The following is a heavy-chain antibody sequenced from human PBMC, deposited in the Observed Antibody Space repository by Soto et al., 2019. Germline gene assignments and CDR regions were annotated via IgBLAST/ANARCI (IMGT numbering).Heavy chain of an antibody. J-gene: IGHJ4*02. CDR1: GYTFTSYA. V-gene: IGHV1-2*04. Sequence: GASVKVSCKASGYTFTSYAMHWVRQAPGQRLEWMGWINPNNGGTKYAQKFQGWVTMTRDTSISTAYMELSRLRSDDTAVYYCARAGTGGDFDYWGQGTLVTVSS. CDR2: INPNNGGT. CDR3: ARAGTGGDFDY. D-gene: IGHD1-1*01.